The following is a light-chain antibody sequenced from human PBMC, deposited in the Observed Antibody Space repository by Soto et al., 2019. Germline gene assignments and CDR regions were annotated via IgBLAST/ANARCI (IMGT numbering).Light chain of an antibody. J-gene: IGKJ3*01. CDR3: QQYVSSQFT. CDR2: GAS. Sequence: EIVLTQSPGTLSLSPGETATLSCRASQRVIGSYLAWYQQKPGQAPRLLIYGASSRPTGIPDRFSGSGSGTDFTLTISRLEPEDFAVYYCQQYVSSQFTFGPGTKVEI. V-gene: IGKV3-20*01. CDR1: QRVIGSY.